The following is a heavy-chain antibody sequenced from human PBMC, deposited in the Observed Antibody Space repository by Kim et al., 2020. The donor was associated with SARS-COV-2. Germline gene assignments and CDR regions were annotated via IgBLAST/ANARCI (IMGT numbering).Heavy chain of an antibody. D-gene: IGHD6-6*01. CDR1: GYTFTSYG. V-gene: IGHV1-18*01. Sequence: ASVKVSCKASGYTFTSYGISWVRQAPGQGLEWMGWISAYNGNTNYAQKLQGRVTMTTDTSTSTAYMELRSLRSDDTAVYYCARDSSSDYYYGMDVWGQGTTVTVSS. CDR2: ISAYNGNT. CDR3: ARDSSSDYYYGMDV. J-gene: IGHJ6*02.